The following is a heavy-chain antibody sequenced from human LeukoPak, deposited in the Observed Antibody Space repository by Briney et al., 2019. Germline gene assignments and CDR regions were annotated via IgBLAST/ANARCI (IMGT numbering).Heavy chain of an antibody. Sequence: GSSVKVSCKXSGGTFSSYAISWVRQAPGQGLEWVGGIIPIFGTANYAQKFQGRVTITTDESTSTAYMELSSLRSEDTAVYYCARDLYCSSTSCFGGAVWFDPWGQGTLVTVSS. CDR1: GGTFSSYA. D-gene: IGHD2-2*01. J-gene: IGHJ5*02. CDR3: ARDLYCSSTSCFGGAVWFDP. V-gene: IGHV1-69*05. CDR2: IIPIFGTA.